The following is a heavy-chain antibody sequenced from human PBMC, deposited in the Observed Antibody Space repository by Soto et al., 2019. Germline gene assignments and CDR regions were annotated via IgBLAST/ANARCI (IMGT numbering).Heavy chain of an antibody. J-gene: IGHJ3*02. Sequence: EVQLVESGGGLVQPGGSLKLSCAASGFTFSGSAMHWVRQASGGGLEWVGRIRSKSNNYASACAASLKGRFTESRDDSKNTAYLQMNSLKTEDTAVYYGTPTIYGDYVSGACHIWGQGTMVNVSS. CDR3: TPTIYGDYVSGACHI. CDR1: GFTFSGSA. D-gene: IGHD4-17*01. CDR2: IRSKSNNYAS. V-gene: IGHV3-73*02.